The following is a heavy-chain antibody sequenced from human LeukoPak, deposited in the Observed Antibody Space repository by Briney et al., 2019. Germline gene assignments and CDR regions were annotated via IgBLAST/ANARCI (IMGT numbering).Heavy chain of an antibody. D-gene: IGHD1-26*01. Sequence: GGSLRLSCAASGFTFSSYAMSWVRQAPGKGLEWVSAISGSGGSTYYADSVKGRFTISRDNSKNTLYLQMNSLRAEDTGVYYCAKALQWELLFPHWGQGTLVTVSS. J-gene: IGHJ4*02. CDR1: GFTFSSYA. V-gene: IGHV3-23*01. CDR2: ISGSGGST. CDR3: AKALQWELLFPH.